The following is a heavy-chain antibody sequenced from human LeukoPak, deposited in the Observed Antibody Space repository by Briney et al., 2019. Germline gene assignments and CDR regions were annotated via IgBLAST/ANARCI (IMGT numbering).Heavy chain of an antibody. CDR2: INTNTGNP. V-gene: IGHV7-4-1*02. Sequence: ASVKVSCKASRYTFTSYAMDWVRQAPGLGLEWMGWINTNTGNPTYAQGFTGRFVFSLDTSVSTAYLQISSLKAEDTAVYYCARESRIAARKTDYWGQGTLVTVSS. CDR3: ARESRIAARKTDY. J-gene: IGHJ4*02. CDR1: RYTFTSYA. D-gene: IGHD6-6*01.